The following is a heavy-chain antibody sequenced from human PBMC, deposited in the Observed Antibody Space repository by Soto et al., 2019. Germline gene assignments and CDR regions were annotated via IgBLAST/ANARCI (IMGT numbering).Heavy chain of an antibody. V-gene: IGHV1-69*13. CDR1: GGTFSSYA. CDR3: ASAGIQIRSGYYYYGMDV. D-gene: IGHD5-18*01. Sequence: ASVKVSCKASGGTFSSYAISWVRQAPGQGLEWMGGIIPIFGTANYAQKFQGRVTITADESTSTAYMELSSLRSEDTAVYYCASAGIQIRSGYYYYGMDVWGQGTTVTVSS. J-gene: IGHJ6*02. CDR2: IIPIFGTA.